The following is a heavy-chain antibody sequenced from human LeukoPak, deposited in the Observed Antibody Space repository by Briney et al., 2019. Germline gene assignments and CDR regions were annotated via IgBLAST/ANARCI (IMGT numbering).Heavy chain of an antibody. CDR3: AKDREAAAAPLNWFDP. Sequence: GGSLRLSCAASGFTFSSYAMSWVRQAPGKGLEWVSTIGGSGVNTYYADSVKGRFTISRGNSKNTLHLQMNSLRAEDTAVYYCAKDREAAAAPLNWFDPWGQGTLVAVSS. CDR2: IGGSGVNT. CDR1: GFTFSSYA. V-gene: IGHV3-23*01. J-gene: IGHJ5*02. D-gene: IGHD6-13*01.